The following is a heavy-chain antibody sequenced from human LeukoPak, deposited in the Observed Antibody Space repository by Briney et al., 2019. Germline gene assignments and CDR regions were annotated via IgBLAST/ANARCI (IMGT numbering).Heavy chain of an antibody. D-gene: IGHD5-18*01. CDR3: ARDRGYTYFDY. V-gene: IGHV3-7*01. J-gene: IGHJ4*02. Sequence: GGSLRLSCAASGFTFSDYYMSWIRQAPGKGLEWVANIKQDGSEKYYLDSVKGRFTISRDNAKNSLYLQTNSLRAEDTAVYYCARDRGYTYFDYWGQGTLVTVSS. CDR2: IKQDGSEK. CDR1: GFTFSDYY.